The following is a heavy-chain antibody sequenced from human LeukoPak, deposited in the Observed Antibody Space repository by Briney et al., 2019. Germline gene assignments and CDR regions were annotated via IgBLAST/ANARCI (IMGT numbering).Heavy chain of an antibody. CDR2: IYYSGGT. D-gene: IGHD3-22*01. J-gene: IGHJ4*02. V-gene: IGHV4-59*12. CDR3: ARGQGYPYYYDSSGLDY. Sequence: SETLSLTCTVSGGSISSYYWSWIRQPPGKGLEWIGYIYYSGGTNYNPSLKSRVTMSVDTSKNQFSLKLSSVTAADTAVYYCARGQGYPYYYDSSGLDYWGQGTLVTVSS. CDR1: GGSISSYY.